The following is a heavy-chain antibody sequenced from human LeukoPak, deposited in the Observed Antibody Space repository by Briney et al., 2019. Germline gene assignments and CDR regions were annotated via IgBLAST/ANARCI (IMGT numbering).Heavy chain of an antibody. J-gene: IGHJ5*02. CDR2: IYYSGST. V-gene: IGHV4-59*01. CDR3: ARDSIVYDFWSGYQNWFDP. CDR1: GGSISSYY. Sequence: SETLSLTCTVSGGSISSYYWSWIRQPPGKGLEWIGYIYYSGSTNYNPSLKSRVTISVDTSKNQSSLKLSSVTAADTAVYYCARDSIVYDFWSGYQNWFDPWGQGTLVTVSS. D-gene: IGHD3-3*01.